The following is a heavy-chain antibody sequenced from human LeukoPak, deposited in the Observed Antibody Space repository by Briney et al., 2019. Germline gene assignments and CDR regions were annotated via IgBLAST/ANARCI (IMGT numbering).Heavy chain of an antibody. D-gene: IGHD1-26*01. CDR2: IYYSGST. J-gene: IGHJ4*02. CDR3: ARGDGLVGATTFDY. CDR1: GGSISSYY. Sequence: PSETLSLTCTVSGGSISSYYWSWIRQPPGKGLEWIGYIYYSGSTKYNPSLKSRVTISVDTSKNQFSLKLSSVTAADTAVYYCARGDGLVGATTFDYWGQGTLVTVSS. V-gene: IGHV4-59*01.